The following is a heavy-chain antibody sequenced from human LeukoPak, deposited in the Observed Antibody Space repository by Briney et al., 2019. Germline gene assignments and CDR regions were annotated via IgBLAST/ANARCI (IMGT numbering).Heavy chain of an antibody. D-gene: IGHD3-22*01. Sequence: GGSLRLSCAASGFTFDDYAMHWVRQAPGKGLEWVSGISWNSGSIGYADSVKGRFTISRDNAKNSLYLQMNSLRAEDTALYYCAKDMAYDSSGYPGPSDYWGQGTLVTVSS. CDR2: ISWNSGSI. CDR3: AKDMAYDSSGYPGPSDY. V-gene: IGHV3-9*01. CDR1: GFTFDDYA. J-gene: IGHJ4*02.